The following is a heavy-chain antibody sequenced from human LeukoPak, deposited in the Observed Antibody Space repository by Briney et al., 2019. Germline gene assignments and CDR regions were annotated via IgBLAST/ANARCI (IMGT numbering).Heavy chain of an antibody. CDR3: ARGGLGDSSGYDY. Sequence: SETLSLTCTVSGYSISSGYWWGWIRQPPGKGLEWIGGIYYSGTTYSNPSLKRRVTISVDTYKDQFSLKLTSMTAADTAVYYCARGGLGDSSGYDYWGQGTLVTVSS. V-gene: IGHV4-38-2*02. CDR1: GYSISSGYW. J-gene: IGHJ4*02. CDR2: IYYSGTT. D-gene: IGHD3-22*01.